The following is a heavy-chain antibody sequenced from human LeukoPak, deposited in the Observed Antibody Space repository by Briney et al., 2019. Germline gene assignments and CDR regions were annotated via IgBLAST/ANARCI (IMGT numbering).Heavy chain of an antibody. D-gene: IGHD2-21*02. J-gene: IGHJ3*02. CDR3: ATYQYCGGDCLDAFDI. CDR1: GGTFSSYA. CDR2: IIPIFGTA. Sequence: ASVKVSCKASGGTFSSYAISWVRQAPGQGLEWMGGIIPIFGTANYAQKFQGRVTITADKSTGTAYMELSSLRSEDTAVYYCATYQYCGGDCLDAFDIWGQGTMVTVSS. V-gene: IGHV1-69*06.